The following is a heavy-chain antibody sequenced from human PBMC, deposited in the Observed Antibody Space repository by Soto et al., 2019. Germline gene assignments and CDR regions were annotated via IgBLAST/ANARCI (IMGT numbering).Heavy chain of an antibody. D-gene: IGHD3-10*01. V-gene: IGHV5-51*01. J-gene: IGHJ4*02. CDR1: GYSFTSYW. CDR3: ARREVMVRGVIITYNNVSPHLFDY. CDR2: IYPGDSDT. Sequence: GESLKISCKGSGYSFTSYWIGWVRQMPGKGLEWMGIIYPGDSDTRYSPSFQGQVTISADNSISTAYLQWSSLKASGTAMYFCARREVMVRGVIITYNNVSPHLFDYWGQGTLVTVSS.